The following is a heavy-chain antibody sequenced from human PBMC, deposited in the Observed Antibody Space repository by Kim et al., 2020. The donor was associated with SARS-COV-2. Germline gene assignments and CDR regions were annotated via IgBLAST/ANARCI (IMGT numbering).Heavy chain of an antibody. CDR2: IIPILGIA. CDR1: GGTFSSYA. V-gene: IGHV1-69*04. D-gene: IGHD3-10*01. Sequence: SVKVSCKASGGTFSSYAISWVRQAPGQGLEWMGRIIPILGIANYAQKFQGRVTITADKSTSTAYMELSSLRSEDTAVYYCATYPSGDVYWFDPWGQGTL. CDR3: ATYPSGDVYWFDP. J-gene: IGHJ5*02.